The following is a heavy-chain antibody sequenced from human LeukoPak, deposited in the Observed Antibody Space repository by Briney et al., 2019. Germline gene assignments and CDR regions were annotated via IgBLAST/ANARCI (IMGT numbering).Heavy chain of an antibody. D-gene: IGHD3-22*01. CDR1: GYTFISYG. CDR3: ARGLLLEAFSDY. CDR2: ISTYSDYT. V-gene: IGHV1-18*01. Sequence: ASVKVSCKASGYTFISYGITWVRQAPGQGLEWMGWISTYSDYTNYAQMFQGRVTMATDTSTNTAYMELRSLRSDDTAVYYCARGLLLEAFSDYWGQGTLVTASS. J-gene: IGHJ4*02.